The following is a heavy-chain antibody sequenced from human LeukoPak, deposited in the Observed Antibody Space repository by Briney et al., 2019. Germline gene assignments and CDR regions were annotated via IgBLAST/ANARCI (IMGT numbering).Heavy chain of an antibody. CDR1: GFTFDTHA. Sequence: PGGSLRLSCAASGFTFDTHAMSWVRQAPGKGLEWISTMSGHGHNVYYADSVKGRFTISRDNSKNTLYLQMNSLRAEDTALYYCAKAGEMASTRRYFDYWGQGTLVTVSS. J-gene: IGHJ4*02. CDR2: MSGHGHNV. CDR3: AKAGEMASTRRYFDY. V-gene: IGHV3-23*01. D-gene: IGHD5-24*01.